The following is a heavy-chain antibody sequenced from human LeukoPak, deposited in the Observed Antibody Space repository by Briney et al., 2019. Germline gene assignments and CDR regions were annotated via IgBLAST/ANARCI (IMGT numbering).Heavy chain of an antibody. J-gene: IGHJ4*02. V-gene: IGHV3-48*03. CDR1: GFTFSSYE. D-gene: IGHD3-10*01. Sequence: PGGSLRLSCAASGFTFSSYEVNWVRQAPGKGLEWVSYISSSGSAIFNADSVKGRFTISRDNGKNSLYLEMKSLRAEDTAVYYCAIMVRGFDYWGQGTLVTVSS. CDR3: AIMVRGFDY. CDR2: ISSSGSAI.